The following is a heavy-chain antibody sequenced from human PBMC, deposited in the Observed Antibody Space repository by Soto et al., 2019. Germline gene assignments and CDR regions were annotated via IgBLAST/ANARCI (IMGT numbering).Heavy chain of an antibody. J-gene: IGHJ4*02. V-gene: IGHV4-4*02. CDR1: GDSISSSFW. Sequence: PSETLSLTCAVSGDSISSSFWWRWVRQPPGQGLEWIGEIYHTESTVYNPPLKSRVTISVDKSKKQFSLNLDSVTAADTAVYYCARYGCGTFDYWGRGILVTVSS. CDR3: ARYGCGTFDY. D-gene: IGHD6-19*01. CDR2: IYHTEST.